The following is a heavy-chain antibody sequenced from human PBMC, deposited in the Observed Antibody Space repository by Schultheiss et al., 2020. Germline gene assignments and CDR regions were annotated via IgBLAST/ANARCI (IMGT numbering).Heavy chain of an antibody. V-gene: IGHV1-69*13. D-gene: IGHD4-17*01. CDR1: GGTFSSYA. Sequence: SVKVSCKASGGTFSSYAISWVRQAPGQGLEWMGGIIPIFGTANYAQKFQGRVTITADESTSTAYMELSSLRSEDTAVFYCARASDYGDYPFDYWGQGTLVTVSS. CDR3: ARASDYGDYPFDY. J-gene: IGHJ4*02. CDR2: IIPIFGTA.